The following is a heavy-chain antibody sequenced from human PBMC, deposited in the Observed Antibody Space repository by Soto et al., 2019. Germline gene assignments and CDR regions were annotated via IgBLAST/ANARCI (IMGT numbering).Heavy chain of an antibody. D-gene: IGHD3-10*01. J-gene: IGHJ6*02. CDR2: IFYSGTT. V-gene: IGHV4-39*01. CDR1: GGSVRSITYY. Sequence: PSETLSLTCTVSGGSVRSITYYWGWIRQAPGKGLEWIGSIFYSGTTYYNPSLESRVTISVDTSKNQFSLNLSSVTAAETAVYYCARRWVGSGKSGMDVWGQGTTVTVSS. CDR3: ARRWVGSGKSGMDV.